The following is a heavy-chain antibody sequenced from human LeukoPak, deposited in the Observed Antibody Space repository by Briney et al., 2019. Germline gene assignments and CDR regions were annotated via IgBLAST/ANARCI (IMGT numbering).Heavy chain of an antibody. CDR3: ARAASVYDSSGYTTFGY. CDR1: GGSFSGYY. V-gene: IGHV4-34*01. CDR2: INHSGST. J-gene: IGHJ4*02. D-gene: IGHD3-22*01. Sequence: SETLSLTCAVYGGSFSGYYWSWIRQPPGKGLEWIGEINHSGSTNYNPSLKSRDTISVDTSKNQFSLKLSSVTAADTAVYYCARAASVYDSSGYTTFGYWGQGTLVTVSS.